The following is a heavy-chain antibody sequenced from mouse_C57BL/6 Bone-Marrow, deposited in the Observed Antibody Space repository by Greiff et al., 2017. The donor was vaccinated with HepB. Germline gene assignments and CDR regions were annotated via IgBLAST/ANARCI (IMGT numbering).Heavy chain of an antibody. D-gene: IGHD2-9*01. CDR1: GFNIKNTY. CDR3: ARGAYYGYDWGYFDV. J-gene: IGHJ1*03. Sequence: EVQLQESVAELVRPGASVKLSCTASGFNIKNTYMHWVKQRPEQGLEWIGRIDPANGNTKYAPTFQGTATITADTSSNTAYLQRSSLTSEDTAIYYCARGAYYGYDWGYFDVWGTGTTVTVSS. V-gene: IGHV14-3*01. CDR2: IDPANGNT.